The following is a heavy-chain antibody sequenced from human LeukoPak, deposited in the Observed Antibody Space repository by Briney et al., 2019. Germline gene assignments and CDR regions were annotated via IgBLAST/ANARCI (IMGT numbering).Heavy chain of an antibody. CDR3: ARDRLGFSSGWYNAFDI. CDR1: GYTFTGYY. Sequence: ASVKVSCKASGYTFTGYYMHWVRQAPGQGRDGMGWINPNSGGTNYAQKFQGRVTMTRDTSISTAHMELSNRRCDDTTVYYCARDRLGFSSGWYNAFDIWGQGTMVTVSS. D-gene: IGHD6-19*01. CDR2: INPNSGGT. J-gene: IGHJ3*02. V-gene: IGHV1-2*02.